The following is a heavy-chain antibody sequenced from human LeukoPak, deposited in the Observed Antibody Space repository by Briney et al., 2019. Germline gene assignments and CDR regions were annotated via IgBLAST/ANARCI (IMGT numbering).Heavy chain of an antibody. D-gene: IGHD4-17*01. V-gene: IGHV3-7*03. CDR3: ARDPIDGDPYFDY. Sequence: AGGSLRLSCAASGFTFSSFWMRWVRQAPGKGLEWVANIRQDGSEKYYVDSVKGRFTISRDNAKNSLYLQMNSLRAEDTAVYYCARDPIDGDPYFDYWGQGTLVTVSS. CDR2: IRQDGSEK. J-gene: IGHJ4*02. CDR1: GFTFSSFW.